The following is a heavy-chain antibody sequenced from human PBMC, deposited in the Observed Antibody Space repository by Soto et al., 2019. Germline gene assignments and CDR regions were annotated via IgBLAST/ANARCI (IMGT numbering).Heavy chain of an antibody. CDR1: GFTFSTSA. CDR2: MSGDGRRT. Sequence: GGSLRLSCTASGFTFSTSAMSWVRQAPGMGLEWVSAMSGDGRRTFYADSVKGRFTISRDTSRDTLYLEMSGLRAEDTAVYYCSTRQNVVPTLGGQGTLVTVSS. CDR3: STRQNVVPTL. J-gene: IGHJ4*02. V-gene: IGHV3-23*01. D-gene: IGHD5-12*01.